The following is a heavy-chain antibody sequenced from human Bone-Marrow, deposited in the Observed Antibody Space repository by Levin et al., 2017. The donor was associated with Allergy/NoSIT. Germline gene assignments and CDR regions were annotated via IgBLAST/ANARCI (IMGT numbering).Heavy chain of an antibody. CDR3: AKGLTVAPRPAPEY. CDR1: GFTFSSSW. V-gene: IGHV3-74*01. Sequence: GGSLRLSCAASGFTFSSSWMHWVRQAPGKGLVCVSLISPDGSTTKYADSVKGRFTVSRDNAQNTLYLQMNSLRAEDTAVYFCAKGLTVAPRPAPEYWGQGTLVTVSS. D-gene: IGHD6-19*01. CDR2: ISPDGSTT. J-gene: IGHJ1*01.